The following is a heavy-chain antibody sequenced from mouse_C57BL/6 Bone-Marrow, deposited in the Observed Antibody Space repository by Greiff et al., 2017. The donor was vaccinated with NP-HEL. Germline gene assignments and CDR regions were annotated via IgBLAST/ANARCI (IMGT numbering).Heavy chain of an antibody. CDR1: GFTFTDYY. Sequence: EVKLVESGGGLVQPGGSLSLSCAASGFTFTDYYMSWVRQPPGKALEWLGFIRNKANGYTTEYSASVKGRFTISRDNSQSILYLQMNALRAEDRATYYCARDDWTRPFAYWGQGTLVTVSA. CDR3: ARDDWTRPFAY. CDR2: IRNKANGYTT. D-gene: IGHD2-12*01. J-gene: IGHJ3*01. V-gene: IGHV7-3*01.